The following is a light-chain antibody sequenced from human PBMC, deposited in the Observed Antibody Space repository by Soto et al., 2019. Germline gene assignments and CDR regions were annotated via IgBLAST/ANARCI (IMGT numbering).Light chain of an antibody. J-gene: IGKJ4*01. CDR3: QQYGGSPPVT. Sequence: EVVLTQSTGTLSLSPGERATLSCRASQSFSSSNLAWYQHKHGQPPKLIVYSASRRATGIPARFSGSGSGTDFTLTISRLEHEDFALYYCQQYGGSPPVTFGGGTRVDIK. CDR1: QSFSSSN. CDR2: SAS. V-gene: IGKV3-20*01.